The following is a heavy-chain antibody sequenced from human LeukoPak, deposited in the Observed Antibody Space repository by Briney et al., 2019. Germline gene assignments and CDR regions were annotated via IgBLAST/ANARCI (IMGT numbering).Heavy chain of an antibody. J-gene: IGHJ4*02. Sequence: GGSLRLSCAASGFTFSSHGMSWVRQAPGKGPEWFSIISGSGGSTHYADSVKGRFIISRDNSKNTLYLQMNSLRAEDTAVYYCAKCRGWDSSGWPIDYWGQETLVTVSS. D-gene: IGHD6-19*01. CDR3: AKCRGWDSSGWPIDY. CDR1: GFTFSSHG. CDR2: ISGSGGST. V-gene: IGHV3-23*01.